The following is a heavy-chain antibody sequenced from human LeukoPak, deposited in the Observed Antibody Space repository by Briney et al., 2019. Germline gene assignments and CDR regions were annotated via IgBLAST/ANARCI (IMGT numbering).Heavy chain of an antibody. Sequence: GGSLRLSCAASGFIFSSYAMSWVRQAPGKGLEWVSTIGSSGGSTYYADSVKGRFTISRANSKNTLYLQMNTLRAEDTAVYYCAKGYCSSTSCPLGYWGQGTLVTVPS. D-gene: IGHD2-2*01. CDR1: GFIFSSYA. V-gene: IGHV3-23*01. CDR2: IGSSGGST. J-gene: IGHJ4*02. CDR3: AKGYCSSTSCPLGY.